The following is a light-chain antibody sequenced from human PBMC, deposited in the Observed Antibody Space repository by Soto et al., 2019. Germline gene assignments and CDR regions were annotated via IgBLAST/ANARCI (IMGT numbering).Light chain of an antibody. J-gene: IGKJ5*01. CDR2: GAS. CDR3: QQYSSSPIT. Sequence: EIVLTQSPGTLSLSPGERATLSCRATQSISSNYLAWYQQKPGQAPRLLIYGASNRAPGIPDRFSGGGSGTDFSLTISRLDPEDFAVYYCQQYSSSPITFGQGTRLE. V-gene: IGKV3-20*01. CDR1: QSISSNY.